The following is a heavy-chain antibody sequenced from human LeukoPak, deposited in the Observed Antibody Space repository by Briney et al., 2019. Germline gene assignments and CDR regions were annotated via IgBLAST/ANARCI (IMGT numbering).Heavy chain of an antibody. D-gene: IGHD3-10*01. CDR3: ARHSRITMVRSRTNYYYYYMDV. J-gene: IGHJ6*03. CDR2: IYPGDSDT. Sequence: RGESLKISCKGSGYSFTSYWIGWVRQMPGKGLEWMGIIYPGDSDTRYSPSFQGQVTISADKSISTAYLQWSSLKASDTAMYYCARHSRITMVRSRTNYYYYYMDVWGKGTTVTVSS. CDR1: GYSFTSYW. V-gene: IGHV5-51*01.